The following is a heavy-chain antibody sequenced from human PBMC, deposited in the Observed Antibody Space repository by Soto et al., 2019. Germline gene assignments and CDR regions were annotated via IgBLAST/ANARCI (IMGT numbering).Heavy chain of an antibody. CDR3: ARDRGYDAHDYYYNAMDV. Sequence: VQLVESGGGLVKPGGSLRLSCVASGFTFRTYTMNWVRQAPGKGLEWVSGIRGFSPYTFYAESVKGRFTISRDNAKNLLYLQMNSLGVEDTAVYYCARDRGYDAHDYYYNAMDVWGQGTTVTVSS. D-gene: IGHD2-15*01. CDR1: GFTFRTYT. J-gene: IGHJ6*02. V-gene: IGHV3-21*01. CDR2: IRGFSPYT.